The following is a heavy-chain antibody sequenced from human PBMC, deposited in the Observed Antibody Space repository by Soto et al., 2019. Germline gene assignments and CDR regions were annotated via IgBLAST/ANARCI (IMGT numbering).Heavy chain of an antibody. Sequence: QVQLVESGGGVVQPGRSLRLSCAASGFTFSSCAMHWVRQAPGKGLEWVAVISYDGSNKYYADSVKGRFTISRDNSKNTLYLQMNSLRAEDTAVYYCARDNGHYNMDVWGQGTTVTVSS. CDR2: ISYDGSNK. CDR1: GFTFSSCA. J-gene: IGHJ6*02. CDR3: ARDNGHYNMDV. V-gene: IGHV3-30-3*01.